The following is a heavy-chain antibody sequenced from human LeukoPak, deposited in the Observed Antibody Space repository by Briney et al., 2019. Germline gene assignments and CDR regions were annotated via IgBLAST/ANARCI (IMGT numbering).Heavy chain of an antibody. CDR2: ISSSSRTV. CDR3: ARVPVEVYYDSSGYYYYFDY. Sequence: GGSLRLSCAVTGFTLSNYCMNWVRQAPGKGLEWVSYISSSSRTVYYADSVKGRFTISRDNAQNSLDLQMNSLRAEDTAVYYCARVPVEVYYDSSGYYYYFDYWGQGTLVTVSS. V-gene: IGHV3-48*01. D-gene: IGHD3-22*01. J-gene: IGHJ4*02. CDR1: GFTLSNYC.